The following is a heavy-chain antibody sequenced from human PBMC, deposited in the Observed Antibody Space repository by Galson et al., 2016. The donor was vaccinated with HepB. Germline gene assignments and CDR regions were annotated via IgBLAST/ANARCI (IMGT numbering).Heavy chain of an antibody. D-gene: IGHD5-24*01. CDR1: GGSISTYY. V-gene: IGHV4-59*01. Sequence: SETLSLTCTVSGGSISTYYWSWIRQPPGKGLEWIGYMYYSGRTNYNPSLKSRVTISVDTSKNQFSLNLSSVTAADTAVYYCARGRWLQVVYFDHWGQGTLVTVSS. J-gene: IGHJ4*02. CDR2: MYYSGRT. CDR3: ARGRWLQVVYFDH.